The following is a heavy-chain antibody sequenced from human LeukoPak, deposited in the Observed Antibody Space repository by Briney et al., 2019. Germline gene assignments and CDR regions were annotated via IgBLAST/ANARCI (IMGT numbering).Heavy chain of an antibody. CDR3: ARVEVAVADY. CDR1: GGSFSGYY. CDR2: INHSGRT. Sequence: SETLSLTCAVYGGSFSGYYWSWIRQPPGKGLEWIGEINHSGRTNYNPSLKSRVTISVDTSKNQFSLKLSSVTAADTAVYYCARVEVAVADYWGQGTLVTVSS. D-gene: IGHD6-19*01. V-gene: IGHV4-34*01. J-gene: IGHJ4*02.